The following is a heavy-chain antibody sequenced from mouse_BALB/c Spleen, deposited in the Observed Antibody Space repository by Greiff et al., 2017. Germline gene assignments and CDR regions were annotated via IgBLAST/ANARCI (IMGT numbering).Heavy chain of an antibody. CDR3: ARSRDYFDY. V-gene: IGHV5-6-3*01. Sequence: EVQVVESGGGLVQPGGSLKLSCAASGFTFSSYGMSWVRQTPDKRLELVATINSNGGSTYYPDSVKGRFTISRDNAKNTLYLQMSSLRSEDTAMYYCARSRDYFDYWGQGTTLTVSS. J-gene: IGHJ2*01. CDR2: INSNGGST. CDR1: GFTFSSYG.